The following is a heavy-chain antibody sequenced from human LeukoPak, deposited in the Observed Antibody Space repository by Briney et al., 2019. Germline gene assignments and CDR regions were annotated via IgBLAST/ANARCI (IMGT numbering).Heavy chain of an antibody. CDR2: IYYSGST. CDR1: GGSISSYY. D-gene: IGHD2-15*01. Sequence: PSETLSLTCTVSGGSISSYYWSWIRQPPGKGLEWIGYIYYSGSTNYNPSLKSRVTISVDTSKNQFSLKLSSVTAADTAVYYCARGRGFFVVVVAATYGWFDPWGEGTLVTASP. CDR3: ARGRGFFVVVVAATYGWFDP. J-gene: IGHJ5*02. V-gene: IGHV4-59*01.